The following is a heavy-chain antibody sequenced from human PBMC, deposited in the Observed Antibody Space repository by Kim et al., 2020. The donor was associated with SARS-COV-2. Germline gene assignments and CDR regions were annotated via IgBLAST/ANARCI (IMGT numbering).Heavy chain of an antibody. V-gene: IGHV3-33*01. CDR1: GFTFSSYG. CDR3: ARDVASSWYSRDDY. Sequence: GGSLRPSCAASGFTFSSYGMHWVRQAPGKGLEWVAVIWYDGSNKYYADSVKGRFTISRDNSKNTLYLQMNSLRAEDTAVYYCARDVASSWYSRDDYWGQGTLVTVSS. J-gene: IGHJ4*02. CDR2: IWYDGSNK. D-gene: IGHD6-13*01.